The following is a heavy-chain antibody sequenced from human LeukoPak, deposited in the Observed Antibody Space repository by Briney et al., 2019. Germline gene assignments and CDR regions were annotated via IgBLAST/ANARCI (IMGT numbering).Heavy chain of an antibody. CDR2: ISGSGGST. Sequence: GGSLRLSCAASGFTFSSYAMSWVRQAPGKGLKWVSAISGSGGSTYYADSVKGRFTISRDNSKNTLYLQMNSLRAEDTALYYCAKDITQPNVPVVTPGFDYWGQGTLVTVSS. CDR1: GFTFSSYA. J-gene: IGHJ4*02. D-gene: IGHD4-23*01. CDR3: AKDITQPNVPVVTPGFDY. V-gene: IGHV3-23*01.